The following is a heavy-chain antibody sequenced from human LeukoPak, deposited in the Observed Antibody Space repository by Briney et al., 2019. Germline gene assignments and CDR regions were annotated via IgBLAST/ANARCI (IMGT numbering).Heavy chain of an antibody. CDR2: IYYSGST. CDR3: ARGQEYYYDSSGYYYSGFWFDP. V-gene: IGHV4-31*03. CDR1: GGSISSGGYY. Sequence: SQTLSLTCTVSGGSISSGGYYWSWIRQHPGKGLEWIGYIYYSGSTYYNPSLKSRVTISVDTSKNQFSLKLSSVTAADTAVYYCARGQEYYYDSSGYYYSGFWFDPWGQGTLVTVFS. J-gene: IGHJ5*02. D-gene: IGHD3-22*01.